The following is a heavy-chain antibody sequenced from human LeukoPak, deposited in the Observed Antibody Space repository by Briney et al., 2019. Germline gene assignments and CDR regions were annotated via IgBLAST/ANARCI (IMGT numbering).Heavy chain of an antibody. V-gene: IGHV5-51*01. J-gene: IGHJ6*02. CDR1: GYSFTSYW. CDR2: IYPGDSDT. CDR3: ARMEYSSSSGYYYYGMDV. Sequence: GESLKISCKGSGYSFTSYWIGWVRQMPGKGLGWMGIIYPGDSDTRYSPSFQGQVTISADKSISTAYLQWSSLKASDTAMYYCARMEYSSSSGYYYYGMDVWGQGTTVTVSS. D-gene: IGHD6-6*01.